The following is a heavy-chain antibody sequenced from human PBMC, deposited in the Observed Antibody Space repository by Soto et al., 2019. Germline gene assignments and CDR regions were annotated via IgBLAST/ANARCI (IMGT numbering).Heavy chain of an antibody. D-gene: IGHD3-9*01. CDR2: ISSNGGST. CDR1: GFTFSSYA. V-gene: IGHV3-64*01. J-gene: IGHJ6*04. Sequence: GGSLRLSCAASGFTFSSYAMHWVRQAPGRGLEYVSAISSNGGSTYYANSVKGRFTISRDNSKNTLYLQMNSLRAEDTAVYYCARDLGDILTGHKPYYYYGMDVWGKGTTVTVSS. CDR3: ARDLGDILTGHKPYYYYGMDV.